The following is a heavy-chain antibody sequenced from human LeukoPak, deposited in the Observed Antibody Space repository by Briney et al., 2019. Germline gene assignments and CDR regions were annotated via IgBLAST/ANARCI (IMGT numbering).Heavy chain of an antibody. Sequence: GGSLRLSCAASGFTFTSSNMNWVRQAPGKGLEWVSYISSSSSTIYYADSVKGRFTISRDNAKNSLYLQMSSLRDEDTAVYYCARLTTLQAGYWGQGTLVSVSS. J-gene: IGHJ4*02. V-gene: IGHV3-48*02. D-gene: IGHD4-11*01. CDR3: ARLTTLQAGY. CDR2: ISSSSSTI. CDR1: GFTFTSSN.